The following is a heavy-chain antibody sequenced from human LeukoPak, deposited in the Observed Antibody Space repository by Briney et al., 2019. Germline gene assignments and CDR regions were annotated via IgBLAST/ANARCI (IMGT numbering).Heavy chain of an antibody. Sequence: YIYYSGSTNYNPSLKSRVTISVDKSKNQFSLKLSSVTAADTAVYYCARGPGGYSFWFDPWGQGTLVTVSS. J-gene: IGHJ5*02. CDR3: ARGPGGYSFWFDP. D-gene: IGHD5-18*01. CDR2: IYYSGST. V-gene: IGHV4-61*05.